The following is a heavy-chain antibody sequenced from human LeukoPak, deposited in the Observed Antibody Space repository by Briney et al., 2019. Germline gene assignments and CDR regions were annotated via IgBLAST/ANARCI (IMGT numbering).Heavy chain of an antibody. J-gene: IGHJ4*02. V-gene: IGHV1-8*01. D-gene: IGHD3-10*01. CDR3: ARGRRDSRQFDY. Sequence: GASVKVSCKASGFTFTSYDINWVRQATGQGLEWMGWMNPNSGNTGCAQKFQDRVTMTRNTSISTAYMELSLLRSEDTAVYYCARGRRDSRQFDYWGQGALVTVSS. CDR2: MNPNSGNT. CDR1: GFTFTSYD.